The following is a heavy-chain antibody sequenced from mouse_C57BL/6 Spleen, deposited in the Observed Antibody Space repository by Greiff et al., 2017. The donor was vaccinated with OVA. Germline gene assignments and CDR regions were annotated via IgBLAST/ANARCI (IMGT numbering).Heavy chain of an antibody. CDR1: GYTFTSYW. Sequence: VQLQQSGAELVKPGASVKLSCKVSGYTFTSYWMHWVKQRPGQGLEWIGMIHPNSGSTNYNEKFKSKATLTVDKSSSTAYMQLSSLTSEDSAVYYCARRAYDGSSSTEYCDVWGTGTTVTVSS. V-gene: IGHV1-64*01. CDR3: ARRAYDGSSSTEYCDV. J-gene: IGHJ1*03. CDR2: IHPNSGST. D-gene: IGHD1-1*01.